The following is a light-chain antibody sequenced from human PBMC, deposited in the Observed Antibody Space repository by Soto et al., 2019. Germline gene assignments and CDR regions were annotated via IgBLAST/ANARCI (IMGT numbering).Light chain of an antibody. Sequence: EIVLTQSPGTLSLSLGERATLSCRASQSVRSSYLAWYPQKPGQAPRLLIYDASTRATGIPDRFSGSGSGTDFTLTISRLEPEDFAVYSCQQYGSSPQTFGQGTKVDIK. J-gene: IGKJ1*01. CDR2: DAS. V-gene: IGKV3-20*01. CDR1: QSVRSSY. CDR3: QQYGSSPQT.